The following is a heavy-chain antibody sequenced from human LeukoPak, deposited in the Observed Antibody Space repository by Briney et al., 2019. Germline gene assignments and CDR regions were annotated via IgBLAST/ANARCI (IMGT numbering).Heavy chain of an antibody. J-gene: IGHJ4*02. D-gene: IGHD3-22*01. Sequence: ASVKVSCKASGYTFTGYYMHWVRQAPGQGLEWMGRINPNSGGTNYAQKFQGRVTMTRDTSISTAYMELSRLRSDDTAVYYCARGGFTMIVVVITNGVDYWGQATLVTVSS. V-gene: IGHV1-2*06. CDR2: INPNSGGT. CDR1: GYTFTGYY. CDR3: ARGGFTMIVVVITNGVDY.